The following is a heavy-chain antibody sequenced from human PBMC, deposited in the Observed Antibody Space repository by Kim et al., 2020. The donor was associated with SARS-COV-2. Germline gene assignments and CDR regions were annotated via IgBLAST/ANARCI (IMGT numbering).Heavy chain of an antibody. D-gene: IGHD3-10*01. CDR3: ARAWGD. CDR2: NRSGSA. Sequence: NRSGSANYTPSLRSRLTISIDTSKNQFSLKLNSVTAADTAVYYCARAWGDWGQGTLVTVSS. J-gene: IGHJ4*02. V-gene: IGHV4-34*01.